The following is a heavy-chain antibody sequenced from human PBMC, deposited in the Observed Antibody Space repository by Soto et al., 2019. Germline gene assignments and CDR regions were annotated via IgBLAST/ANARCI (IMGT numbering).Heavy chain of an antibody. CDR3: AREHSSSWRFDY. Sequence: QVQLVQSGAEVKKPGASVKVSCKASGYTFTSYDINWVRQATGQGLEWMGWMNPNSGNTGYAQKFQGRVTMTRNTSISTAYMELSRLRSEHTAVYYCAREHSSSWRFDYWGQGTLVTVSS. D-gene: IGHD6-13*01. CDR2: MNPNSGNT. V-gene: IGHV1-8*01. J-gene: IGHJ4*02. CDR1: GYTFTSYD.